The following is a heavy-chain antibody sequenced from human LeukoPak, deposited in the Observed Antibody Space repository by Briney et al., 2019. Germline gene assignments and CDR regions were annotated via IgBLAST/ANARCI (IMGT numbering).Heavy chain of an antibody. Sequence: PGGSVTLSCAASGFTFSSYELNWVRQAPGKGLEWVSCISSSGSTIYYADSVKGRFTISRDNAKNSLYLQMNSLRAEDTAVYYCARVGGDWSPDYWGQGTLVTVSS. V-gene: IGHV3-48*03. CDR1: GFTFSSYE. J-gene: IGHJ4*02. CDR3: ARVGGDWSPDY. D-gene: IGHD2-21*01. CDR2: ISSSGSTI.